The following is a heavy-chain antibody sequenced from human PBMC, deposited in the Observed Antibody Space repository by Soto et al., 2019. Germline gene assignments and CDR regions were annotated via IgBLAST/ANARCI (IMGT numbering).Heavy chain of an antibody. Sequence: SETLSLPCTVSGVPISRYFWTWVRQPPGKGLEWIGSIYYTGSTNYNPALKSRVTISVDTSKNQFSLKLSSVTPADTAVYYCARGRRYYDSSGYPFGYWGQGTLVTVSS. V-gene: IGHV4-59*12. CDR1: GVPISRYF. CDR2: IYYTGST. CDR3: ARGRRYYDSSGYPFGY. J-gene: IGHJ4*02. D-gene: IGHD3-22*01.